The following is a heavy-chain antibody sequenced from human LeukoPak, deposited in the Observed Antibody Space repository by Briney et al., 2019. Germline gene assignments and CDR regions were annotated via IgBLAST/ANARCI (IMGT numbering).Heavy chain of an antibody. D-gene: IGHD6-13*01. CDR1: GFTFSSYA. J-gene: IGHJ4*02. CDR3: ARDLGSFLAAAGREDLDY. V-gene: IGHV3-33*08. Sequence: HPGGSLRLSCAASGFTFSSYAMGWVRQAPGKGLEWVAVIWYDGSNKYYADSVKGRFTISRDNSKNTLYLQMNSLRAEDTAVYYCARDLGSFLAAAGREDLDYWGQGTLVTVSS. CDR2: IWYDGSNK.